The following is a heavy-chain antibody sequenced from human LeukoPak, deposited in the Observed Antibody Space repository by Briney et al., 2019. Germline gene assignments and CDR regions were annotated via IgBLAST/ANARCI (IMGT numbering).Heavy chain of an antibody. D-gene: IGHD6-13*01. CDR1: GFTFSSYA. Sequence: GGSLRLSCAASGFTFSSYAMSWVRQAPGKGLEWVSAISGSGGSTYYADSVKGRFTISRDNSKNTLYLQMNSLRAEDTAVYYCAKDLYSSSWYRTFDYWAREPWSPSPQ. J-gene: IGHJ4*02. V-gene: IGHV3-23*01. CDR3: AKDLYSSSWYRTFDY. CDR2: ISGSGGST.